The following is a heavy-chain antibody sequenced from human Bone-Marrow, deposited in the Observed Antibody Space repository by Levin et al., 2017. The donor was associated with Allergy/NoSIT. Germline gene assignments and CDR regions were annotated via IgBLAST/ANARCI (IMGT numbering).Heavy chain of an antibody. CDR3: ARDRDLNDY. CDR2: ISSTGKYM. CDR1: GFTFRTYT. D-gene: IGHD3-3*01. V-gene: IGHV3-21*01. J-gene: IGHJ4*02. Sequence: PGGSLRLSCAASGFTFRTYTMNWVRQAPGRGLEWVSSISSTGKYMYYADSVKGRFTISRDNANNSLNLQMNSLRVEDTAVYYCARDRDLNDYWGQGTLVTVSS.